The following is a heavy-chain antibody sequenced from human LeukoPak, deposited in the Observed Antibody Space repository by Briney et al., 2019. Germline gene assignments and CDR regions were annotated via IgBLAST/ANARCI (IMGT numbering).Heavy chain of an antibody. D-gene: IGHD3-10*01. Sequence: PSETLSLTCTVSGGSISSYYWSWIRQPPGKGLEWIGYIYYSGSTNYNPSLKSRVTISVDTSKNQFSLKLSSVTAADTAVYYCARVLGTMVRGVIATDGMDVWGQGTTVTVSS. CDR2: IYYSGST. J-gene: IGHJ6*02. V-gene: IGHV4-59*01. CDR3: ARVLGTMVRGVIATDGMDV. CDR1: GGSISSYY.